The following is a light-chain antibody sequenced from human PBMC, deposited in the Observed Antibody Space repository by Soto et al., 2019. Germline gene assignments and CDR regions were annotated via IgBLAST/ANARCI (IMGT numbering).Light chain of an antibody. CDR1: SSDVGGYHY. V-gene: IGLV2-8*01. CDR3: TSYAGGNNV. CDR2: EVN. Sequence: QSALTQPPSASGSPGQSVTISCTGTSSDVGGYHYVSWYQQYPVKVPKLMIYEVNKRPSGVPDRFSCSKSGNTASLTVSGLQAEDEYDYYCTSYAGGNNVFGTGTKVTVL. J-gene: IGLJ1*01.